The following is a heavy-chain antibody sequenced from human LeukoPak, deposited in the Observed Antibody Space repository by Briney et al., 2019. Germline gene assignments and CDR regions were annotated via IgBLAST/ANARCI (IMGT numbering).Heavy chain of an antibody. Sequence: GGPLTLSCAASGFTSSSYGWHWVRQAPGKGLEWVAVIWYDGSNKYYPDPVKGRFTISNNNSKNTLYMQMNSLRAEDTAVYYCARDWDSTLDYWGQRNLVTASS. CDR3: ARDWDSTLDY. CDR1: GFTSSSYG. CDR2: IWYDGSNK. J-gene: IGHJ4*02. D-gene: IGHD1-26*01. V-gene: IGHV3-33*01.